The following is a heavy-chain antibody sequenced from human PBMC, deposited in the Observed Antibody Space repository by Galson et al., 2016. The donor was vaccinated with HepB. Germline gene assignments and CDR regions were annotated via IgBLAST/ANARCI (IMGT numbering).Heavy chain of an antibody. V-gene: IGHV3-66*01. CDR1: GFTVSSKY. CDR3: TRRDGYQMLPFEY. D-gene: IGHD2-2*01. CDR2: LYSGGAT. Sequence: SLRLSCAASGFTVSSKYMNWVRQAPGKGLEWVSVLYSGGATYYADSVKGRFTISRDNSKNTLYLQMNSLRAEDTAVYYCTRRDGYQMLPFEYWGQGTLVTVSS. J-gene: IGHJ4*02.